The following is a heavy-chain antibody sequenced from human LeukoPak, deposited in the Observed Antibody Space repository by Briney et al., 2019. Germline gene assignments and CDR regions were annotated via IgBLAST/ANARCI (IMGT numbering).Heavy chain of an antibody. CDR1: GFSFRNYW. CDR2: IKQDGSEK. V-gene: IGHV3-7*01. D-gene: IGHD3-3*01. CDR3: ARKNYDFLSGGPRHFDY. Sequence: GGSLRLSCAASGFSFRNYWMSWVRQAPGKGLEWVADIKQDGSEKNYVDSVKGRFTISRDNAKNSLSLQMNSLRAEDTAVYYCARKNYDFLSGGPRHFDYWGEGTLVTVSS. J-gene: IGHJ4*02.